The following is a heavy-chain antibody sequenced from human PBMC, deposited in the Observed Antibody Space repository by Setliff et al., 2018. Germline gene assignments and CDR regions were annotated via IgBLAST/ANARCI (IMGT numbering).Heavy chain of an antibody. V-gene: IGHV4-34*01. J-gene: IGHJ3*02. Sequence: SETLSLTCSVYGESFSNNYWSWIRQTPGKGLEWIGEINHYGSTKYKSSLRSRVTISVDTSKNQLSLKLNSVTAADTAVYYCARRWNFGPYGSGIHDGFDMWGQGTMVTVSS. CDR2: INHYGST. D-gene: IGHD3-10*01. CDR3: ARRWNFGPYGSGIHDGFDM. CDR1: GESFSNNY.